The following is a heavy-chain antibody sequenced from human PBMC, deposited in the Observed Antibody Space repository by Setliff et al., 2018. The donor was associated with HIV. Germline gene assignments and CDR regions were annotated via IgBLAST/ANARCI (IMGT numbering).Heavy chain of an antibody. D-gene: IGHD3-10*01. CDR2: IYTSGST. CDR3: ARGIICFGEFNTFDY. CDR1: GGSISSGSYY. Sequence: LSLTCTFSGGSISSGSYYWSWIRQPAGKGLEWIGHIYTSGSTNYNPSLKSRVTISVDTSKNQFSLKLSSVTAADTAVYYCARGIICFGEFNTFDYWGQGTLVTVSS. V-gene: IGHV4-61*09. J-gene: IGHJ4*02.